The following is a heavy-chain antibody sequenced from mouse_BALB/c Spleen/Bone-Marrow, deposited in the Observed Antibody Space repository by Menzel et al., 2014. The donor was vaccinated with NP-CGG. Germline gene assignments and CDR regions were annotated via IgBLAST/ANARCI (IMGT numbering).Heavy chain of an antibody. J-gene: IGHJ3*01. CDR2: INPDSSTI. V-gene: IGHV4-1*02. CDR1: GFDFSRYW. D-gene: IGHD1-1*01. CDR3: SRLSYYGRFVY. Sequence: EVKVIESGGGLVQPGGSLKLSCAASGFDFSRYWMSWVRQAPGKGLEWIGEINPDSSTINYTPSLKDKFIISRDNAKNTLYLQMSKVRSEGTALYYWSRLSYYGRFVYWGQGTLVTVST.